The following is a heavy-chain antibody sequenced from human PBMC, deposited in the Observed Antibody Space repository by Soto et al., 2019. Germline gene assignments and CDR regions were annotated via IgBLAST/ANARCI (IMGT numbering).Heavy chain of an antibody. D-gene: IGHD3-22*01. V-gene: IGHV1-46*01. CDR3: ARASNTMGLLTDAIDY. J-gene: IGHJ4*02. CDR2: INPSGGST. CDR1: GYSFAKYS. Sequence: GASVKVSCKTSGYSFAKYSVHWVRQAPGQGLEWMGIINPSGGSTTYAEKFQGRLTMTRDTSTNTVYMEVSSLRSEDTAVFYCARASNTMGLLTDAIDYWGQGTLVTVSS.